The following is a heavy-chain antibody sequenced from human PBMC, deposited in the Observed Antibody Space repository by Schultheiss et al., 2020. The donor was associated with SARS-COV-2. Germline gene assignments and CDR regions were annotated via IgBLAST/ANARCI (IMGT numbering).Heavy chain of an antibody. D-gene: IGHD3-22*01. J-gene: IGHJ6*02. CDR2: IYTSGST. CDR1: GGSISSYY. CDR3: ARAIYYYDSSGYYYGYYYYGMDV. V-gene: IGHV4-4*07. Sequence: SETLSLTCTVSGGSISSYYWSWIRQPAGKGLEWIGRIYTSGSTNYNPSLKSRVTMSVDTSKNQFSLKLSSVTAADTAVYYCARAIYYYDSSGYYYGYYYYGMDVWGQGTTVTVSS.